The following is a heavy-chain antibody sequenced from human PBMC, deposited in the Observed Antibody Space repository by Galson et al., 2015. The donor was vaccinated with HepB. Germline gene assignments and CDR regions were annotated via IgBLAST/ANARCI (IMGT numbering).Heavy chain of an antibody. CDR2: ISSSGSLI. V-gene: IGHV3-48*02. J-gene: IGHJ4*02. CDR1: GFIFSSYS. CDR3: ARRAAAARGGLDY. Sequence: SLRLSCAASGFIFSSYSMNWVRQAPGKGLEWVSYISSSGSLIYYADSVKGRFTISRDNAENSLYLQMNSLRDEDSAVYYCARRAAAARGGLDYWGQGTLVTVSS. D-gene: IGHD6-13*01.